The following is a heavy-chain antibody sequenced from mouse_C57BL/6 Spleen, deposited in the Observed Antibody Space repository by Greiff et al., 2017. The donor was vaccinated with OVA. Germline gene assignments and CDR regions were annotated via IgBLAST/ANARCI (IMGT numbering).Heavy chain of an antibody. J-gene: IGHJ4*01. CDR3: ARDGYDGGYAMDY. Sequence: EVKLVESEGGLVQPGSSMKLSCTASGFTFSDYYMAWVRQVPEKGLEWVANINYDGSSTYYLDSLKSRFIISRDNAKNILYLQMSSLKSEDTATYYCARDGYDGGYAMDYWGQGTSVTVSS. V-gene: IGHV5-16*01. D-gene: IGHD2-2*01. CDR2: INYDGSST. CDR1: GFTFSDYY.